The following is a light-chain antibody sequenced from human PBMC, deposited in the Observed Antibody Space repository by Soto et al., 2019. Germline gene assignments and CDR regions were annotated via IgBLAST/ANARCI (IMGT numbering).Light chain of an antibody. CDR3: SSYGGANTVV. Sequence: QSVLTQPPSASGSPGQSVTISCTGTSNDVGGYNYVSWYQQHPGKAPKLMIHEVSKRPSGVPDRFSGSKSGNTASLTVSVLLTEDEADYYGSSYGGANTVVFCGGTKVTVL. CDR2: EVS. CDR1: SNDVGGYNY. V-gene: IGLV2-8*01. J-gene: IGLJ2*01.